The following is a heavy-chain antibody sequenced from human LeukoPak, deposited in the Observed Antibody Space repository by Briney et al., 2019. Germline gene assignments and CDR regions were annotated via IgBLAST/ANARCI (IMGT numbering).Heavy chain of an antibody. Sequence: SLRLSCAASGFTFDDYAMHWVRQAPGKGLEWVSGISWNSGSIGYADFVKGRFTISRDNAKNSLYLRMNSLRAEDTALYYCAKGRHIVGTTPFDYWGQGTLVTVSS. CDR3: AKGRHIVGTTPFDY. CDR1: GFTFDDYA. V-gene: IGHV3-9*01. J-gene: IGHJ4*02. D-gene: IGHD1-26*01. CDR2: ISWNSGSI.